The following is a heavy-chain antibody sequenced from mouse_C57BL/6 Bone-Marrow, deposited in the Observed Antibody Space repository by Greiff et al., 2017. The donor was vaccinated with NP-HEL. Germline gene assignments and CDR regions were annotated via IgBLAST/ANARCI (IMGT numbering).Heavy chain of an antibody. CDR1: GYTFTSYW. CDR3: ARDGSSYLWYFDV. Sequence: VKLQQPGAELVKPGASVKLSCKASGYTFTSYWMQWVNQRPGQGLEWIGEIDPSDSYTTTNHKFKGKATLTVDTSSSTAYMQLSSLTAEDSAVYYCARDGSSYLWYFDVWGTGTTVTVSS. J-gene: IGHJ1*03. CDR2: IDPSDSYT. D-gene: IGHD1-1*01. V-gene: IGHV1-50*01.